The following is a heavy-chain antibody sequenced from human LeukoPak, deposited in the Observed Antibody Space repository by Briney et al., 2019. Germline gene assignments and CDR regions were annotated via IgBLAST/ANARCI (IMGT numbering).Heavy chain of an antibody. J-gene: IGHJ4*02. V-gene: IGHV4-59*01. D-gene: IGHD6-19*01. Sequence: SEILSLTCTVSGDSISSYSWSWIRQPPGKGLEWIGNMYYSGSTNYNPSLKSRVTISLDTSKNQFSLKLSSVTAADTAVYYCARVRYGSGWESAYYFDYWGQGTLVTVSS. CDR3: ARVRYGSGWESAYYFDY. CDR1: GDSISSYS. CDR2: MYYSGST.